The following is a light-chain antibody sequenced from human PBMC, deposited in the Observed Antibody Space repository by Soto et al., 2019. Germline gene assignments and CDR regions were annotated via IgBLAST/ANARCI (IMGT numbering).Light chain of an antibody. CDR1: QSISNW. CDR3: QQYDTHLT. CDR2: DVF. Sequence: DIQMTQSRSTLSASVGDRVTITCRASQSISNWLAWYQQKPGIAPTLLIYDVFRLESGVPSRCSGCGSGTEFTLTISSLQPHYFATYYRQQYDTHLTFGQGTKVAIK. V-gene: IGKV1-5*01. J-gene: IGKJ2*01.